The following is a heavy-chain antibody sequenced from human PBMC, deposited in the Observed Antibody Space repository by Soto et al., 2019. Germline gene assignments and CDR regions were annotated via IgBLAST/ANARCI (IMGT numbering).Heavy chain of an antibody. J-gene: IGHJ4*02. V-gene: IGHV4-59*01. CDR2: VYESGNT. CDR1: GASISSSY. D-gene: IGHD3-22*01. CDR3: ARGGSGYLPLQQ. Sequence: QVRLQESGPEMVKPSETLSLTCTVSGASISSSYWSWIRQPPGKGLEWIGYVYESGNTNYNPSLKSRVTISVDTSKDQFSLKLNSVTTPDTAVYYCARGGSGYLPLQQWGQGTLVTVSS.